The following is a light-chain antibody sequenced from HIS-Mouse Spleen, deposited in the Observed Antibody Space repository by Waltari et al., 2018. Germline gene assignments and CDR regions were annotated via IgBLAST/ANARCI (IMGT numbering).Light chain of an antibody. CDR2: QDS. CDR3: QAWDSSTYV. V-gene: IGLV3-1*01. J-gene: IGLJ1*01. Sequence: LTQPHSVSVSPGQTASITCSGDKLGDKYACWYQQKPGQSPVLVIYQDSKRPSGIPERFSGSNSGNTATLTISGTQAMDEADYYCQAWDSSTYVFGTGTKVTVL. CDR1: KLGDKY.